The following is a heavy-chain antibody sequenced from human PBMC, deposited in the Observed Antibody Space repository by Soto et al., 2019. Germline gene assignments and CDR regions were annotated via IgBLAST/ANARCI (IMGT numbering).Heavy chain of an antibody. Sequence: EVQLLESGGGLVQPGGSLRLSCAASGFTFSSYAMSWVRQAPGKGLEWVSAISGSGGSTYYADSVKGRFTISRDNSKNTLYLQMNSLRAEDTAVSYCAVEGLRFLEWYDYWGQGTLVTVSS. D-gene: IGHD3-3*01. CDR3: AVEGLRFLEWYDY. CDR2: ISGSGGST. V-gene: IGHV3-23*01. CDR1: GFTFSSYA. J-gene: IGHJ4*02.